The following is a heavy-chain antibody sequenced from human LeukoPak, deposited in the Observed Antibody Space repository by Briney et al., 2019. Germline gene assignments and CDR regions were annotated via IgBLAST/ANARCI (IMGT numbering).Heavy chain of an antibody. V-gene: IGHV4-61*02. J-gene: IGHJ1*01. CDR1: GGSISSGSYY. D-gene: IGHD2-2*01. CDR2: IYTSGST. Sequence: SETLSLTCTVSGGSISSGSYYWSWIRQPAGKGLEWIGRIYTSGSTNYNPSLKSRVTISVDTSKNQFSLKLSSVTAADTAVYYCARGLVVPAAKGPEYFQHWGQGTLVTVSS. CDR3: ARGLVVPAAKGPEYFQH.